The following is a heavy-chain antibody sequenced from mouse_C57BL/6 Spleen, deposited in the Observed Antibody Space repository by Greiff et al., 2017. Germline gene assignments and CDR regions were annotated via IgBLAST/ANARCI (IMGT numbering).Heavy chain of an antibody. CDR1: GYTFTSYW. D-gene: IGHD1-1*01. CDR3: ARRGSSYSYAMDY. J-gene: IGHJ4*01. V-gene: IGHV1-61*01. CDR2: IYPTDSET. Sequence: QVQLQQPGAELVRPGSSVKLSCKASGYTFTSYWMDWVKQRPGQGLEWIGNIYPTDSETHYNQKFKDKATLTVDKPSSTAYMPLSSLTSEESADYYGARRGSSYSYAMDYWGQGTSVTVSS.